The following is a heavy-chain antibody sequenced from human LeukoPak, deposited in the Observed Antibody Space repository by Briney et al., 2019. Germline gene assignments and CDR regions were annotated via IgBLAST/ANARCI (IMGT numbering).Heavy chain of an antibody. CDR3: ARDRAVAYDY. V-gene: IGHV3-48*03. D-gene: IGHD6-19*01. CDR2: ISSSGSTI. CDR1: GFTFSSYE. Sequence: GGSLRLSCAASGFTFSSYEMNWVRQAPGKGLEWVSYISSSGSTIYYADSVKGRFTISRDNAKNSLHLQMNSLRAEDTAVYYCARDRAVAYDYWGQGTLVTVSS. J-gene: IGHJ4*02.